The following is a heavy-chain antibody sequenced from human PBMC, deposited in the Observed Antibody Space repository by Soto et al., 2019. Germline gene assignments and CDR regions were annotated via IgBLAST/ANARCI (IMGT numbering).Heavy chain of an antibody. J-gene: IGHJ4*02. D-gene: IGHD6-19*01. CDR1: GFTVSSYT. CDR3: AREHSSGWYNY. V-gene: IGHV3-21*01. Sequence: PGGSLRLSCAASGFTVSSYTMTWVRQAPGKGLEWVSSIISSRSYIYYADSVKGRFTISRGGAKNSLYLQMNSLRAEDTAVYFCAREHSSGWYNYWGQGTLVTVSS. CDR2: IISSRSYI.